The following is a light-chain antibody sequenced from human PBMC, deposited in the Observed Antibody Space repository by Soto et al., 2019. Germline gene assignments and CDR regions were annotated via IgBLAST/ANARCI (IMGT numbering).Light chain of an antibody. Sequence: DIVMTQSPDSLAVSLGERATINCKSSQSVLYSSNNKNYLAWYQQKPGQPPKLLIYWASTRESGVPDRFSGSGSGTDITLTISSLQAEDVAVYYCQQYYTTPYTFGLGTKLEIK. CDR1: QSVLYSSNNKNY. CDR2: WAS. V-gene: IGKV4-1*01. J-gene: IGKJ2*01. CDR3: QQYYTTPYT.